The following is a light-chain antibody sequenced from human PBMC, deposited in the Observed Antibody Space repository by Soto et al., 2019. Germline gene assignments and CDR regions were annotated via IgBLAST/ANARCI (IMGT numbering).Light chain of an antibody. CDR1: QSISTY. J-gene: IGKJ4*01. CDR2: SAS. V-gene: IGKV1-39*01. Sequence: DIQMTQSPSSLSASVGERVTITCRASQSISTYVSWYQHRPGKAPKLLIYSASTLQSGVPPRFSGNGSGTDFTLTISSLQPEDFATYYCQQSFNTLTFGGGTKVEIE. CDR3: QQSFNTLT.